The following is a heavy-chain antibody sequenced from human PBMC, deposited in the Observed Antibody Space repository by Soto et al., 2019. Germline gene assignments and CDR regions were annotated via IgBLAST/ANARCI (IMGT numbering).Heavy chain of an antibody. CDR1: GGPISNYY. J-gene: IGHJ5*02. CDR3: ARDIGTTMVRGVIALDWFEP. D-gene: IGHD3-10*01. CDR2: ISNSGST. Sequence: SETLSLTCTVSGGPISNYYWSWIRQPPGKGLAWIGYISNSGSTKYNPSLKSRVTISVDTSKNQFSLKLSSVAAADTAVYFCARDIGTTMVRGVIALDWFEPWGQGTLVTVSS. V-gene: IGHV4-59*01.